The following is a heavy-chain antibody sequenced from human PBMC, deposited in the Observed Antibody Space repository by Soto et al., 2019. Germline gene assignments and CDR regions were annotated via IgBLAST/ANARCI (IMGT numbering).Heavy chain of an antibody. J-gene: IGHJ5*02. Sequence: QVQLVQSGAEVKKPGASVKVSCKASGYTFTSYDINWVRQATGQGLEWMGWMNPNSGNTVYAQKFQGRVTMTRNTSISTGCMGLSSLRSEDTAVYDCAWASPDPILRWFAPWVQGTLVTVSS. V-gene: IGHV1-8*01. D-gene: IGHD4-17*01. CDR3: AWASPDPILRWFAP. CDR1: GYTFTSYD. CDR2: MNPNSGNT.